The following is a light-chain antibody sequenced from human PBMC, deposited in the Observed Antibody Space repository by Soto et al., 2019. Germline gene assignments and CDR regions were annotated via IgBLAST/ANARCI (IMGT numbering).Light chain of an antibody. J-gene: IGLJ2*01. CDR3: AAWDDSLSGVV. CDR2: RNN. CDR1: SSNIGSNY. Sequence: QAVVTQPPSASGTPGQRVTISCSRSSSNIGSNYVYWYQQLPGTAPKLLIDRNNQRPSGVPDRFSGSKSGTSASLASSGLRSEDEADYYCAAWDDSLSGVVFGGGTKVTVL. V-gene: IGLV1-47*01.